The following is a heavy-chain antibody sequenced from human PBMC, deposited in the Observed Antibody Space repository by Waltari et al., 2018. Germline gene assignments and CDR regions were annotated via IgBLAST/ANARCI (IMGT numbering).Heavy chain of an antibody. J-gene: IGHJ5*02. D-gene: IGHD6-19*01. CDR3: AIYSSGWYP. Sequence: QVQLVQSGAEVKKPGASVKVSCKASGNTFTSYYVHGVRQAPGQGLEWMGLINPRGGTTTYAQQFQGRVTMTGDTSTSRVYMELSSLRSEDTAVYYCAIYSSGWYPWGQGTLVTVSS. V-gene: IGHV1-46*01. CDR1: GNTFTSYY. CDR2: INPRGGTT.